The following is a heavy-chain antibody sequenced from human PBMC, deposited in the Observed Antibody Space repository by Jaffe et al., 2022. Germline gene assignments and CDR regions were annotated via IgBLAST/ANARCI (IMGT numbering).Heavy chain of an antibody. J-gene: IGHJ4*02. D-gene: IGHD3-16*01. CDR3: AGGGYGRNLAH. V-gene: IGHV4-61*02. Sequence: QVQLQESGPGLVKPSQTLSLTCTVSGDSVTSSSYYWSWIRQPAGKGLEWIGRMYISERARYNPSLKSRVIVSVDTSKNQFSLNLTSVTAADTGVYYCAGGGYGRNLAHWGQGTLVTVSS. CDR1: GDSVTSSSYY. CDR2: MYISERA.